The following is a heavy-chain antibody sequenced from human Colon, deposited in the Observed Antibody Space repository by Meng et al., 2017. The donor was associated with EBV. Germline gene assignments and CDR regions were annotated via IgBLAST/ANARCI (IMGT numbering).Heavy chain of an antibody. CDR2: IYYSGST. J-gene: IGHJ4*02. CDR1: GGSIRDVDSY. V-gene: IGHV4-30-4*01. Sequence: VPPHDAGPGLVKLSQTLSLPVPCSGGSIRDVDSYWSWIRQPPGKVLEWIRYIYYSGSTHYNPSLRRRITISVDTSKNQFSLRLKSVTAAETALYYCVRLAGLPGYYFDVWGQGALVTVSS. CDR3: VRLAGLPGYYFDV. D-gene: IGHD1-14*01.